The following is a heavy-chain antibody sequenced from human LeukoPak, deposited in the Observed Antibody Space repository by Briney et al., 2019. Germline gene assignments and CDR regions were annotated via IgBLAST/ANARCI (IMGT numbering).Heavy chain of an antibody. Sequence: PSETLSLTCSVSGDSISSSRSYWGWIRQPPGKGLEWIGSTYFTGSAYYSPSLKSRVTISVDTSKNQFSLTMYSVTAADTAVYYCASTPPLTDYGGPLDQWGQGTLVTVSS. V-gene: IGHV4-39*07. CDR3: ASTPPLTDYGGPLDQ. D-gene: IGHD4-23*01. CDR2: TYFTGSA. CDR1: GDSISSSRSY. J-gene: IGHJ4*02.